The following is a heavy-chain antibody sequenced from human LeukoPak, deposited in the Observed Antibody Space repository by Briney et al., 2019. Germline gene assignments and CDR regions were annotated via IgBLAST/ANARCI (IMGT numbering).Heavy chain of an antibody. D-gene: IGHD5-18*01. J-gene: IGHJ4*02. CDR2: INHSGST. CDR3: ARGFSVTSYFDY. CDR1: GGSFSGYY. Sequence: SETLSLTCAVYGGSFSGYYWSWIRQPPGKGLEWIGEINHSGSTNYNPSLKSRVTISVDTSKNQFSLKLSSVTAADTAVYYCARGFSVTSYFDYWGLGTLVTVSS. V-gene: IGHV4-34*01.